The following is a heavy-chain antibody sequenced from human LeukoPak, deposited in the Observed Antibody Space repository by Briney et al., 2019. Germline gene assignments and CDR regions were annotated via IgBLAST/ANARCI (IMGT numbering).Heavy chain of an antibody. V-gene: IGHV4-59*01. J-gene: IGHJ5*02. D-gene: IGHD1-14*01. Sequence: SETLSLTCTVSGGSISSYYWSWIRQPPGKGLEWIGYIYYSGSPNYNPSLKSRVTISVDTSKNQFSLKLSSVTAADTAVYYCARGGGNPVSTVSPLDPWGQGTLVTVSS. CDR3: ARGGGNPVSTVSPLDP. CDR1: GGSISSYY. CDR2: IYYSGSP.